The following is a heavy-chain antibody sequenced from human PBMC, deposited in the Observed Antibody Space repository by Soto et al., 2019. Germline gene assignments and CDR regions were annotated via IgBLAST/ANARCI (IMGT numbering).Heavy chain of an antibody. Sequence: EVQLVESGGGLVQPGGSLRLSCAASGLTVSSKYMSWVRQAPGKGLEWVSLMYSGGTTSYADSVKGRFTISRDSSKKTLHLQMNSLRAEDTAVYYCAARGGSSFDYWGQGTLVTVSS. CDR2: MYSGGTT. CDR3: AARGGSSFDY. V-gene: IGHV3-66*01. CDR1: GLTVSSKY. D-gene: IGHD1-26*01. J-gene: IGHJ4*02.